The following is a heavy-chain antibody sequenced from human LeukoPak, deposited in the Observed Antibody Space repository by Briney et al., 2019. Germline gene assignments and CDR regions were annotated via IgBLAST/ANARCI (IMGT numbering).Heavy chain of an antibody. J-gene: IGHJ4*02. CDR2: INGDGSST. V-gene: IGHV3-74*01. Sequence: GGSLRLSCAASGFTFSSHWMHWVRQAPGKGLVWVSRINGDGSSTSYADSVKGRFTISRDNSKNMLYLQMNSLRAEDTAVYYCARDRYGANSPFDYWGQGTLVTVSS. D-gene: IGHD4-23*01. CDR1: GFTFSSHW. CDR3: ARDRYGANSPFDY.